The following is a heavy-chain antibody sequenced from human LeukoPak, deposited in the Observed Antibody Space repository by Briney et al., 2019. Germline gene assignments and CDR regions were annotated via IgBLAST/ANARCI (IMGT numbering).Heavy chain of an antibody. CDR1: GYTFTSYY. CDR2: INPSGGST. Sequence: ASVKVSCKASGYTFTSYYMRWVRQAPGQGLEWMGIINPSGGSTSYAQKFQGRVTMTRDTSTSTVYMELSSLRSEDTAVYYCARDWRYSSGWPALLRTMGYWGQGTLVTVSS. D-gene: IGHD6-19*01. J-gene: IGHJ4*02. CDR3: ARDWRYSSGWPALLRTMGY. V-gene: IGHV1-46*01.